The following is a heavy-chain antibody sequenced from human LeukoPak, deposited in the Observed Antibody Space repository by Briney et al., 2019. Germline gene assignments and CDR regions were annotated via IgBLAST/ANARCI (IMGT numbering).Heavy chain of an antibody. Sequence: GGSLRLSCAASGFTFSSSWMTWVRQAPGKGLEWVAHIKEDGNEEYYVDSVKGRFTISRDNAKNSLYLQMNSLRAGDTAVFYCARWNNDWEFDYWGQGTLVSVSS. CDR3: ARWNNDWEFDY. CDR1: GFTFSSSW. D-gene: IGHD1/OR15-1a*01. CDR2: IKEDGNEE. J-gene: IGHJ4*02. V-gene: IGHV3-7*05.